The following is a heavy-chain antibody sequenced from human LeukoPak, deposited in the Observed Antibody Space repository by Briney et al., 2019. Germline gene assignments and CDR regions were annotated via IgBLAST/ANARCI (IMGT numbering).Heavy chain of an antibody. CDR3: AKAPGGGSTTIDY. Sequence: PGRSLRLSCAASGFTFSSYGMHWVRQAPGKGLEWVAVISYDGSNKYYADSVKGRFTLSRDNSKNTLYLQMNSLRAEDTAVYYCAKAPGGGSTTIDYWGQGTLVTVSS. V-gene: IGHV3-30*18. D-gene: IGHD1-26*01. CDR1: GFTFSSYG. J-gene: IGHJ4*02. CDR2: ISYDGSNK.